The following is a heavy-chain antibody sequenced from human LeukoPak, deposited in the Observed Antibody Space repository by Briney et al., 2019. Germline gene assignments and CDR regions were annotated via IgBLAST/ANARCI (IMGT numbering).Heavy chain of an antibody. J-gene: IGHJ4*02. Sequence: SETLSLTCTVSGGSISSSSYYWGWIRQPPGKGLEWIGCINYSGSTNYNPSLKSRVTISIDTSKNQMSLKLRSVIAADTAVYYCARDPIHRDDYNADWGQGALVSVSS. D-gene: IGHD5-24*01. CDR1: GGSISSSSYY. CDR2: INYSGST. V-gene: IGHV4-39*07. CDR3: ARDPIHRDDYNAD.